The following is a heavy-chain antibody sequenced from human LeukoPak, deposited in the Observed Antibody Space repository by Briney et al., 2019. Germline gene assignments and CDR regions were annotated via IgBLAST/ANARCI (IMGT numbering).Heavy chain of an antibody. D-gene: IGHD2-2*01. CDR3: AKAPGYCSSTSCYGSYWYFDL. CDR2: IRYEGSNK. Sequence: GGSLRLSCAASGFTFSSYGMHWVRQAPGKGLEWVAFIRYEGSNKYYADSVKGRFTISRDNSKNTLYLQMNSLRAEDTAVYYCAKAPGYCSSTSCYGSYWYFDLWGRGTLVTVSS. V-gene: IGHV3-30*02. CDR1: GFTFSSYG. J-gene: IGHJ2*01.